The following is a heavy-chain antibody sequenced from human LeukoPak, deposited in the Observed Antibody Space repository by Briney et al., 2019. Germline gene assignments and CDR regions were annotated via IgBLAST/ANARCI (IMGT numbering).Heavy chain of an antibody. Sequence: GGSLRLSCEASGFTFSNYAMMWVRQSPGKGLEWVSAITADGGGTYYGDSAKGRFTISRDNFRYTLYLQMNSLRAEDTALYFCARDPNGDYIGAFDFWGQGTMVTASS. CDR1: GFTFSNYA. V-gene: IGHV3-23*01. D-gene: IGHD4-17*01. J-gene: IGHJ3*01. CDR3: ARDPNGDYIGAFDF. CDR2: ITADGGGT.